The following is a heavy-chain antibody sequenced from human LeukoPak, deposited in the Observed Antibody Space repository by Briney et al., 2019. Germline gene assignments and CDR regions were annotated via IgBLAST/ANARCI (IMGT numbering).Heavy chain of an antibody. V-gene: IGHV4-4*07. J-gene: IGHJ5*02. Sequence: SETLSLTCTVSGGSTSSYYWSWIRQPAGKGLEWIGRIYTSGSTNQNPSLKSRVTMSVDTSKNQFSLKLSSVTAADTAVYYCARDPNGWNWFDPWGQGTLVTVSS. CDR1: GGSTSSYY. CDR3: ARDPNGWNWFDP. CDR2: IYTSGST. D-gene: IGHD6-19*01.